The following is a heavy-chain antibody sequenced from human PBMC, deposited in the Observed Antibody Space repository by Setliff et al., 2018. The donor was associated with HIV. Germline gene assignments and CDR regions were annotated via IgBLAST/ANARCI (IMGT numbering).Heavy chain of an antibody. CDR3: ATLHSSGWPYYSDY. J-gene: IGHJ4*02. D-gene: IGHD6-19*01. V-gene: IGHV4-39*01. CDR2: IFYSGIT. CDR1: GGSFTSRSYY. Sequence: ETLSLTCTVSGGSFTSRSYYWGWIRQPPGKGLEWIGSIFYSGITYCSPSLKSRVTISEDTSKNQFSLKLSSVTAADTAVYYCATLHSSGWPYYSDYWGQGILVTVSS.